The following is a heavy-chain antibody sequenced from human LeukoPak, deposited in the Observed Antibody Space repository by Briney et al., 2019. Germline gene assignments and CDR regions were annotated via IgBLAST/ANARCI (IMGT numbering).Heavy chain of an antibody. CDR2: IYYSGST. CDR3: ARDRSKYYGMDV. J-gene: IGHJ6*02. Sequence: SETLSLTCTVSGGSISSYYWSWIRQPPGKGLEGIGYIYYSGSTNYNPSLKSRVTISVDTSKNQFSLKLSSVTAADTAVYYCARDRSKYYGMDVWGQGTTVTVSS. CDR1: GGSISSYY. V-gene: IGHV4-59*01.